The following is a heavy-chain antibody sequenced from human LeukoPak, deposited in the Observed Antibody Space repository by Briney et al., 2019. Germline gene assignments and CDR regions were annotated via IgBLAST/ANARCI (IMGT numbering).Heavy chain of an antibody. D-gene: IGHD6-13*01. Sequence: SETLSLTCTVSGGSLTSSSYYWSWIRQPPGKGLECIGYIYYSGTTYYNPSLKTRVTISVDTSKNQFSLKLSSVTAADTAVYFCARAYSSSWYFNWFDPWGQGTLVTVSS. CDR3: ARAYSSSWYFNWFDP. J-gene: IGHJ5*02. CDR2: IYYSGTT. V-gene: IGHV4-61*01. CDR1: GGSLTSSSYY.